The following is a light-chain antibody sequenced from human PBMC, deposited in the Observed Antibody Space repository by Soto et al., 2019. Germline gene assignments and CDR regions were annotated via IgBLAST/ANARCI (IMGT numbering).Light chain of an antibody. V-gene: IGKV3-20*01. J-gene: IGKJ2*01. CDR3: HQYGSSLGT. CDR2: DAV. CDR1: QSVSSY. Sequence: EIVLTQSPATLSLSPGERATLSCRASQSVSSYLAWYQQKPGQAPRLLIYDAVRRATGIPDRFSGSGSGTDFTLTISRLEPEDFAVYYCHQYGSSLGTFGQGTKVDIK.